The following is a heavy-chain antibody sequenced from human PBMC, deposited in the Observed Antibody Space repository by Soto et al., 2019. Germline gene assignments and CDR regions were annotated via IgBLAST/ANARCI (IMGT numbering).Heavy chain of an antibody. D-gene: IGHD3-22*01. CDR1: GGSISSGGYS. Sequence: QLQLQESGSGLVKPSQTLSLTCAVSGGSISSGGYSWSWIRQPPGKGLEWIGYIYHSGSTYYNPSLKSRVTISVDRSKNQFSLKLSSVTAADTAVYYCARGGYYYDSSGPGDAFDIWGQGTMVTVSS. CDR2: IYHSGST. CDR3: ARGGYYYDSSGPGDAFDI. V-gene: IGHV4-30-2*01. J-gene: IGHJ3*02.